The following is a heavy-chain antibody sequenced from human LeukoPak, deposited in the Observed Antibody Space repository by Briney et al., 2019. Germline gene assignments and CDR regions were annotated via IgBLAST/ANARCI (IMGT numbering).Heavy chain of an antibody. V-gene: IGHV1-2*06. D-gene: IGHD3-22*01. CDR3: ARDGGYYDSSGYYFDY. Sequence: GASVKVSCKASGYSFTGYDMHWLRQAPGQGLEWMGRINPNSGGTNYAQKFQGRVTMTRDTSISTAYMELSRLKSDDTAVYYCARDGGYYDSSGYYFDYWGQGTLVTVSS. CDR1: GYSFTGYD. J-gene: IGHJ4*02. CDR2: INPNSGGT.